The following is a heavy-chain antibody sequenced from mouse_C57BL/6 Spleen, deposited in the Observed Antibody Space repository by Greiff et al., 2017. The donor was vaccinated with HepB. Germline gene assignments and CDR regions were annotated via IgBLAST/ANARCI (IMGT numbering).Heavy chain of an antibody. J-gene: IGHJ1*03. Sequence: VQLRGSGPGLLAPSQGLSITCPVSGFSLTGIGLTGVGRPPGKGLWWLGVIWGGGGTNYNSALIARLSISKDNSKSQVFLKMNSLQTDDTAMYYCAKHGDYGSSPSWYFDVWGTGTTVTVSS. V-gene: IGHV2-9*01. D-gene: IGHD1-1*01. CDR1: GFSLTGIG. CDR3: AKHGDYGSSPSWYFDV. CDR2: IWGGGGT.